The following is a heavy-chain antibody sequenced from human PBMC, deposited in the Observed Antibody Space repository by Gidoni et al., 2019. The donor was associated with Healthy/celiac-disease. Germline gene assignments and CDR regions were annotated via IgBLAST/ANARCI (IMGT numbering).Heavy chain of an antibody. J-gene: IGHJ6*02. CDR2: ISGSGGST. V-gene: IGHV3-23*01. CDR3: AKDELHDSSGYYRYYYYGMDV. Sequence: EVQLLESGGGLVQPGGSLRLSCAASGFTFSSYAMSWVRQAPGKGLEWVSAISGSGGSTYYADSVKGRFTISRDNSKNTLYLQMNSLRAEDTAVYYCAKDELHDSSGYYRYYYYGMDVWGQGTTVTVSS. CDR1: GFTFSSYA. D-gene: IGHD3-22*01.